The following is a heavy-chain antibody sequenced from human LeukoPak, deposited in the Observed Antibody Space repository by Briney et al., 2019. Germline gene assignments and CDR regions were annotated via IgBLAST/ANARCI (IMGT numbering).Heavy chain of an antibody. D-gene: IGHD4-17*01. CDR2: ITGDGSDI. Sequence: PGGSLRLSCEASGFTLNKYWMHWVRQAPGKGLVWASRITGDGSDIAYADSVKGRFTVSRDDAKNILFLQMTSLRVEDTAIYYCARDAHTTTSNWLDPWGQGTLVTVSS. CDR1: GFTLNKYW. J-gene: IGHJ5*02. CDR3: ARDAHTTTSNWLDP. V-gene: IGHV3-74*01.